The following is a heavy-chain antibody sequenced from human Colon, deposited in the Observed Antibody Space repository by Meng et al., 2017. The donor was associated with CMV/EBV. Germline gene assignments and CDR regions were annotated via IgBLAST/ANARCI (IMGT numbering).Heavy chain of an antibody. D-gene: IGHD2-2*02. V-gene: IGHV3-66*02. J-gene: IGHJ6*01. CDR3: ARGEVGYCSSTSCYTDWRAPYYYYYGMDV. CDR2: IYRGGGT. CDR1: GFTVSNNY. Sequence: GGSLRLSCAASGFTVSNNYMNWVRQAPGKGLEWVSLIYRGGGTYYADSVKGRFTISIDKSKNTLYLQMNSLRAEDTAVYYCARGEVGYCSSTSCYTDWRAPYYYYYGMDVWGQGTAVTVSS.